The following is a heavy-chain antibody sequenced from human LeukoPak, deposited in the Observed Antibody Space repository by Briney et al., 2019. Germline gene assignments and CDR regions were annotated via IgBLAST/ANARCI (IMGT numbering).Heavy chain of an antibody. D-gene: IGHD1-26*01. CDR1: GFTFTSYW. J-gene: IGHJ4*02. CDR3: VRGAPFDY. Sequence: PGGSLRLSCAASGFTFTSYWMHWVRHAPGKGLVWVSRINSDGTSTAYADSVKGRFTISRDNAKNMLYLQMNSLRVDDMAVYYCVRGAPFDYWGQGTLVAASS. V-gene: IGHV3-74*01. CDR2: INSDGTST.